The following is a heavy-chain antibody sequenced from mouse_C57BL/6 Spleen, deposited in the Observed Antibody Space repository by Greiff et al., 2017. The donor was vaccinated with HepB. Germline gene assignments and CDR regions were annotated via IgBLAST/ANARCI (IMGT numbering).Heavy chain of an antibody. D-gene: IGHD2-14*01. J-gene: IGHJ4*01. CDR3: ARWGYDGAMDY. CDR2: INPNNGGT. CDR1: GYTFTDYY. V-gene: IGHV1-26*01. Sequence: EVQLQQSGPELVKPGASVKISCKASGYTFTDYYMNWVKQSHGKSLEWIGDINPNNGGTSYNQKFKGKATLTVDKSSSTAYMELRSLTSEDSAVYYCARWGYDGAMDYWGQGTSVTVSS.